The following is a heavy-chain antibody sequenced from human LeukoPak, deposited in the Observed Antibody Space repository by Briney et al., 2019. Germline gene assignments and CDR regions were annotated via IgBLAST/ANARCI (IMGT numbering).Heavy chain of an antibody. CDR2: TYYRSKWYN. CDR3: ARVIAVAGKRYYYYYYMDV. CDR1: GDSVPSNSAA. J-gene: IGHJ6*03. D-gene: IGHD6-19*01. Sequence: SQTLSLTCAISGDSVPSNSAAWNWIRQSPSRGLEWLGRTYYRSKWYNDYAVSVKSRITINPDTSKNQFSLQLNSVTPEDTAVYYCARVIAVAGKRYYYYYYMDVWGKGTTVTVSS. V-gene: IGHV6-1*01.